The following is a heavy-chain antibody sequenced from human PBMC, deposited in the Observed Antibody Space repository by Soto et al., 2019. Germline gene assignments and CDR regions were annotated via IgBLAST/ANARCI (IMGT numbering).Heavy chain of an antibody. CDR2: IYYSGST. CDR3: ARALEHYYYYGMDV. V-gene: IGHV4-31*03. Sequence: PSETLSLTCTVSGGSISSGGYYWSWIRQHPGKGLEWIGYIYYSGSTYYNPSLKSRVTISVDTSKNQFSLKLSSVTAADTAVYYCARALEHYYYYGMDVWGQGTTVTVSS. CDR1: GGSISSGGYY. J-gene: IGHJ6*02.